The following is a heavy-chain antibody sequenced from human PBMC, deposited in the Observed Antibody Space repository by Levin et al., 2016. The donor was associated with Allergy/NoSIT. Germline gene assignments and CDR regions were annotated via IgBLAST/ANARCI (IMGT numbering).Heavy chain of an antibody. CDR2: ISYDGSNK. CDR3: AKLYYDFWGLTDY. V-gene: IGHV3-30*18. Sequence: GGSLRLSCAASGFTFSSYGMHWVRQAPGKGLEWVAVISYDGSNKYYADSVKGRFTISRDNSKNTLYLQMNSLRAEDTAVYYCAKLYYDFWGLTDYWGQGTLVTVSS. CDR1: GFTFSSYG. D-gene: IGHD3-3*01. J-gene: IGHJ4*02.